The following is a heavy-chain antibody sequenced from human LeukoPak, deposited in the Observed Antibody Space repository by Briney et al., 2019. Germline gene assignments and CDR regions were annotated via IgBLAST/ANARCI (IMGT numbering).Heavy chain of an antibody. Sequence: TGGSLRLSCAASGFTVSSNYMSWVAQAPGKGLEGGSCIRSSSTYIYYADSGKGRFPISRANAKNSLYLQMNSLRAEDTAVYYCARGAQIVVSPAAQARPGPSGVDYWGQGTLVTVSS. J-gene: IGHJ4*02. CDR1: GFTVSSNY. D-gene: IGHD2-2*01. CDR2: IRSSSTYI. V-gene: IGHV3-21*01. CDR3: ARGAQIVVSPAAQARPGPSGVDY.